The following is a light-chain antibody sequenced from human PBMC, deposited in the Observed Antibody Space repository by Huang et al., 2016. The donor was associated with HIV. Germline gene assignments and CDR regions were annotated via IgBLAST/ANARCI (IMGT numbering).Light chain of an antibody. CDR1: QSVTKY. Sequence: DIQMTQSPSSLSASVGDRVTITFRATQSVTKYLNWYQQKPGKAPKLLSYGASSLQTGVQSRFSGSGSGTDFTLTISSLQPEDFATYYCQQSSSPPPTFGPGTKVDIK. V-gene: IGKV1-39*01. CDR3: QQSSSPPPT. J-gene: IGKJ3*01. CDR2: GAS.